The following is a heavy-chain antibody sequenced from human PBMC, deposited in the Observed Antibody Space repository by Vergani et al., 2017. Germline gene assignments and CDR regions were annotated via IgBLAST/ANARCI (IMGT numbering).Heavy chain of an antibody. Sequence: QVQLVESGGGLVKPGGSLRLSCAASGFTFSDYYMSWIRQAPGKGLEWVSSISSSSSYIYYADSVKGRFTISRDNAKNSLYLQMNSLRAEDTAVYYCARAPYDSSGYSQGFDYWGQGTLVTVSS. CDR1: GFTFSDYY. J-gene: IGHJ4*02. V-gene: IGHV3-11*06. CDR3: ARAPYDSSGYSQGFDY. CDR2: ISSSSSYI. D-gene: IGHD3-22*01.